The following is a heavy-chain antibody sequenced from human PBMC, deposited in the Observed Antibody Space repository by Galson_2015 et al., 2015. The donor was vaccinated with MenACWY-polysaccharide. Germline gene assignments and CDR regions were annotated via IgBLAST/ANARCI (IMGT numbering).Heavy chain of an antibody. CDR1: GFTFSDYY. V-gene: IGHV3-11*01. J-gene: IGHJ6*03. D-gene: IGHD6-19*01. Sequence: SLRLSCAASGFTFSDYYMSWIRQAPGKGLEWVSYISSSGSTIYYADSVKGRFTISRDNAKNSLYLRMNSLRAEDTAVYYCARDKREGIAVAGTEDYYYYMDVWGKGTTVTVSS. CDR2: ISSSGSTI. CDR3: ARDKREGIAVAGTEDYYYYMDV.